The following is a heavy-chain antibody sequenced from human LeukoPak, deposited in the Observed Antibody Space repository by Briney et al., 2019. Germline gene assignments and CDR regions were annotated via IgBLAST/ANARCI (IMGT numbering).Heavy chain of an antibody. D-gene: IGHD1-26*01. Sequence: VASVTVSCTASVYTFTIYYMHRVRQAPGQGVEWMGLINPSGGSTSYAQKFQGRVTMTRDTSTSTVYMELSSLRSEDTAVYYCARVMSYYEDYYFDYWGQGTLVTVSS. CDR3: ARVMSYYEDYYFDY. V-gene: IGHV1-46*01. J-gene: IGHJ4*02. CDR2: INPSGGST. CDR1: VYTFTIYY.